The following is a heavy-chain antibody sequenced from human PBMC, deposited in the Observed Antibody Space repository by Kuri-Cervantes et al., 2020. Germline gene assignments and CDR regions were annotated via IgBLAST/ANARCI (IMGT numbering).Heavy chain of an antibody. CDR3: ARGPPAAAGTLNY. Sequence: ASVKVSCKASGYTFTDYYMHWVRLAPGQGLEWMGWMNPNSGNAGYAQKFQGRVTMTRNTSISTAYMELSSLRSEDTAVYYCARGPPAAAGTLNYWGQGTLVTVSS. V-gene: IGHV1-8*02. CDR1: GYTFTDYY. CDR2: MNPNSGNA. D-gene: IGHD6-13*01. J-gene: IGHJ4*02.